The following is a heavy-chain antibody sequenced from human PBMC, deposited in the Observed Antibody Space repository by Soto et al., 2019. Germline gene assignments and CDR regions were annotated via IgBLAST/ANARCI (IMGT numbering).Heavy chain of an antibody. V-gene: IGHV4-30-4*01. D-gene: IGHD3-3*01. CDR3: AKCFTVFGPVSRFWLDP. Sequence: QVRLQESGPGLVKPSQTLSLKCTVSGASISSGDYYWSWVRQPPGKGLEWIGYIYYSGITYFNPSLKSRVAISMETSKNQFFLTLSSVTAADTAVDFCAKCFTVFGPVSRFWLDPWGQGTLVTVSS. J-gene: IGHJ5*02. CDR1: GASISSGDYY. CDR2: IYYSGIT.